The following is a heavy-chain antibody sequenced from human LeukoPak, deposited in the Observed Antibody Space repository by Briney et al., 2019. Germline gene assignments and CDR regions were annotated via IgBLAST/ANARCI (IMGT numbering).Heavy chain of an antibody. Sequence: TPSETLSLTCTVSGGSMSSYYWNWIRQAPGKGLEWIGYIYNSGINKYNPSLKSRVTISVDTSKNQFSLKLSSVTAADTAVYYCARATFSGSSHFDYWGQGTLVTVSS. D-gene: IGHD1-26*01. CDR2: IYNSGIN. V-gene: IGHV4-59*08. J-gene: IGHJ4*02. CDR3: ARATFSGSSHFDY. CDR1: GGSMSSYY.